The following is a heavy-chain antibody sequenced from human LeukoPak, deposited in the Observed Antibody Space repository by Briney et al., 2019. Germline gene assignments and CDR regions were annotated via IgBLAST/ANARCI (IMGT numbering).Heavy chain of an antibody. CDR1: GFTFSSYG. CDR3: AKGGVVHAFDM. J-gene: IGHJ3*02. D-gene: IGHD2-15*01. CDR2: INGNGGST. Sequence: PGRSLRLSCAASGFTFSSYGMHWVRQAPGKGLEWVSAINGNGGSTYYADSVKGRFTISRDNSKNTLYLQMNRLRAEDTAVYYCAKGGVVHAFDMWGQGTMVTVSS. V-gene: IGHV3-23*01.